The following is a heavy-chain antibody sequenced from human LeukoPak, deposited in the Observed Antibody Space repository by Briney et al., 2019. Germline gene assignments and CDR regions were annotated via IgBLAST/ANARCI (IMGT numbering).Heavy chain of an antibody. CDR2: ISGSGDRT. CDR3: AKEFR. V-gene: IGHV3-23*01. Sequence: PGGSLRLSCAAFGFTVSNNYMSWVRQAPGKGLEWVSAISGSGDRTNYADSVKGRFTIARDNSKNTLYLHMNSLRAEDTAVYYCAKEFRWGQGTLVTVSS. J-gene: IGHJ4*02. CDR1: GFTVSNNY.